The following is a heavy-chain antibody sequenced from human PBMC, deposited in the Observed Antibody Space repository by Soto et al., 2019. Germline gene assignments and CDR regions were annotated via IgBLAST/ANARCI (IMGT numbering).Heavy chain of an antibody. CDR3: ARDQQWLVPVPLNVDF. Sequence: QVQLVQSGAEVKKPGASVKVSCKASGYTFRDYGISWVRQAPGQGLEWMGWISAFNGNTNYTKKFQDRVTVTTDTSTNTAYMELRSLRSDDTGVYYCARDQQWLVPVPLNVDFWGPGTPVIVS. V-gene: IGHV1-18*01. J-gene: IGHJ4*02. CDR1: GYTFRDYG. CDR2: ISAFNGNT. D-gene: IGHD6-19*01.